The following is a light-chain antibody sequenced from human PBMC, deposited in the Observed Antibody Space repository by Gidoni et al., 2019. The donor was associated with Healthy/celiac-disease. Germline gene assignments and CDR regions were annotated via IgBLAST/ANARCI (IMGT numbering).Light chain of an antibody. J-gene: IGKJ4*01. CDR1: QSVGSN. Sequence: IVITQSPSTLSMSTGESATLPCRASQSVGSNLAWYQQKPGQPPRPLIYGASTRAMGIPARLSGSGSGTEFTLTISSLQSEDFAVYSGKQYNNWPITFGGGTKVEIK. V-gene: IGKV3-15*01. CDR3: KQYNNWPIT. CDR2: GAS.